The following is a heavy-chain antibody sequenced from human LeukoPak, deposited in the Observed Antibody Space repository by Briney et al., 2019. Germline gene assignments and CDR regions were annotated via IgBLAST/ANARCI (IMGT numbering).Heavy chain of an antibody. CDR1: GGSISSGGYY. J-gene: IGHJ4*02. CDR3: ARGSESYFFDY. V-gene: IGHV4-31*03. D-gene: IGHD1-26*01. CDR2: IYYGGST. Sequence: SQTLSLTCTVSGGSISSGGYYWSWIRQHPGKGLEWIGYIYYGGSTYYNPSPKSRVTISVDTSKNQFSLKLSSVTAADTAVYYCARGSESYFFDYWGQGTLVTVSS.